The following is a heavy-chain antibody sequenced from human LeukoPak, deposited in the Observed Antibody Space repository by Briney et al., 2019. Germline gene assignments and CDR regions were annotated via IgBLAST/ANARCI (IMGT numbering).Heavy chain of an antibody. CDR2: IASDGTT. Sequence: PGGSLRPSCAVSGFTFNTYAMSWVRRAPGKGPEWVSAIASDGTTYYTDSVKGRFTIARDNSRNTVYLQMNNLRADDTAVYYCTKEKGPPYFDYWGQGTLVTV. V-gene: IGHV3-23*01. CDR3: TKEKGPPYFDY. J-gene: IGHJ4*02. CDR1: GFTFNTYA.